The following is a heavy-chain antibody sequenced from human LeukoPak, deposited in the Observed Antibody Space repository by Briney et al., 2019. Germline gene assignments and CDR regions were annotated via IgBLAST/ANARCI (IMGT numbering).Heavy chain of an antibody. J-gene: IGHJ4*02. CDR2: ISSSSSYI. D-gene: IGHD4-17*01. CDR1: GFTFSSYS. Sequence: GGSLRLSCAASGFTFSSYSMNWVRQAPGKGLEWVSSISSSSSYIYYADSVKGRFTITRDYAKNSLYLQMNSLRAEDTAVYYCARGYGDYVPAYWGQGTLVTVSS. CDR3: ARGYGDYVPAY. V-gene: IGHV3-21*01.